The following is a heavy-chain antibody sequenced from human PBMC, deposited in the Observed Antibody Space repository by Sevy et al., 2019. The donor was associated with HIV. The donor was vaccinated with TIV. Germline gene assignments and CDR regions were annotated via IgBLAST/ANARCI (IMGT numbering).Heavy chain of an antibody. Sequence: GGSLRLSCAASGFTFSSYAMSWVRQAPGKGLEWVSAISGSGGSTYYADSVKGRFTISRDNSKNTLYLQMNSLRAEDTAVYYCAKDLGEQWLVQGPEYAFDIWGQGTMVTVSS. CDR2: ISGSGGST. CDR3: AKDLGEQWLVQGPEYAFDI. J-gene: IGHJ3*02. D-gene: IGHD6-19*01. CDR1: GFTFSSYA. V-gene: IGHV3-23*01.